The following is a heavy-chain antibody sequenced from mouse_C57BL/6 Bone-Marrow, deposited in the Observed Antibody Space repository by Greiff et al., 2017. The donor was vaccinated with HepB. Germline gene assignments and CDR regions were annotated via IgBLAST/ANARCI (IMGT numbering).Heavy chain of an antibody. CDR2: IRLKSDNYAT. CDR1: GFTFSNYW. D-gene: IGHD4-1*01. CDR3: TAWDGNCYPAY. Sequence: EVQGVESGGGLVQPGGSMKLSCVASGFTFSNYWMNWVRQSPEKGLEWVAQIRLKSDNYATHYAESVKGRFTISRDDSKSSVYLQMNNLRAEDTGIYYCTAWDGNCYPAYWGQGTLVTVSA. V-gene: IGHV6-3*01. J-gene: IGHJ3*01.